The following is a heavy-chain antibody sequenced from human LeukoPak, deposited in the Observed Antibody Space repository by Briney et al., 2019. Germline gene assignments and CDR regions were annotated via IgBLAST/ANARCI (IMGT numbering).Heavy chain of an antibody. CDR1: GGSISSGSYY. Sequence: SQTLSLTCTVSGGSISSGSYYWSWIRQPAGKGLEWIGRIYTSGSTNYNPSLKSRVTISVDTSKNQFSLKLSSVTAADTAVYYCARGVEWELVYYVGYWGQGTLVTVSS. CDR2: IYTSGST. D-gene: IGHD1-26*01. J-gene: IGHJ4*02. CDR3: ARGVEWELVYYVGY. V-gene: IGHV4-61*02.